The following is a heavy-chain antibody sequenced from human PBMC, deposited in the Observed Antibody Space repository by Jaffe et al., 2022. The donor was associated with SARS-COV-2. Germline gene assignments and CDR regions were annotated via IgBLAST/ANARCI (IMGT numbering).Heavy chain of an antibody. V-gene: IGHV1-3*01. Sequence: QVQLVQSGAEVKKPGASVKISCEASGYTFTSFAMHWVRQAPGQRLEWMGWINAGNGDTKYSQKFQGRVTLTRDTSASTAYMELSSLTSEDTAVYYCASSYLRAWFDPWGQGTLVTVSS. CDR3: ASSYLRAWFDP. J-gene: IGHJ5*02. CDR1: GYTFTSFA. CDR2: INAGNGDT. D-gene: IGHD3-10*02.